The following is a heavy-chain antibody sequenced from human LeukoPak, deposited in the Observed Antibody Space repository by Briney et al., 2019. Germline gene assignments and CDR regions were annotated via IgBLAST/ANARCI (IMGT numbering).Heavy chain of an antibody. D-gene: IGHD1-26*01. CDR2: IYYSGST. V-gene: IGHV4-31*03. Sequence: SQTLSLTCTVSGGSISSGGYYWSWIRQHPGKGLEWIGYIYYSGSTYYNPSLKSRVTLSVDTSKNQFSLKLSSVTAADTAVYYCARAQARGAFSSQYYFDYWGQGTLVTVSS. J-gene: IGHJ4*02. CDR1: GGSISSGGYY. CDR3: ARAQARGAFSSQYYFDY.